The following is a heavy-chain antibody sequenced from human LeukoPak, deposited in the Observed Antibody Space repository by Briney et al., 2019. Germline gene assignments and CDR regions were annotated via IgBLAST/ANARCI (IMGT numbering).Heavy chain of an antibody. D-gene: IGHD2-2*01. J-gene: IGHJ4*02. CDR3: ATVPPYCSSTSCYFVY. CDR2: ISGSGGST. Sequence: GGSLRLSCAASGFTFSSYAMSWVRQAPGKGLEWVSAISGSGGSTYYADSVKGRFTISRDNSKNTLYLQVNSLRAEDTAVYYCATVPPYCSSTSCYFVYWGQGTLVTVSS. CDR1: GFTFSSYA. V-gene: IGHV3-23*01.